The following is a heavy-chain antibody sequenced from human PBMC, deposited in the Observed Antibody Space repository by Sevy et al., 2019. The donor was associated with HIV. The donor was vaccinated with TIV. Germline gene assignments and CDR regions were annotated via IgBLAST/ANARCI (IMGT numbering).Heavy chain of an antibody. D-gene: IGHD2-2*01. CDR1: GFTFNTYG. J-gene: IGHJ4*02. Sequence: GESLKISCAASGFTFNTYGMHWVRQAPGKGLEWVAIIWYDGSKKYYADSVKGRFTISRDSSKNTLFLQMNSLRAEDTAVYYCARGICSSTSCYLDYWGRGTLVTVSS. CDR2: IWYDGSKK. CDR3: ARGICSSTSCYLDY. V-gene: IGHV3-33*01.